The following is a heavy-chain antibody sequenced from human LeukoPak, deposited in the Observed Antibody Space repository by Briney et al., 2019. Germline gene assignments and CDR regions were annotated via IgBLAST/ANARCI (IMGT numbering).Heavy chain of an antibody. J-gene: IGHJ4*02. CDR3: ARGLRYCSSTSCYRKPLGY. Sequence: ASVKVSCKASGYTFTSYDINWVRQATGQGLEWMGWMNPNSGNTGYAQKFQGRVTITRNTSISTAYMELSSLRSEDTAVYYCARGLRYCSSTSCYRKPLGYWDQGTLVPVSS. V-gene: IGHV1-8*03. CDR2: MNPNSGNT. CDR1: GYTFTSYD. D-gene: IGHD2-2*02.